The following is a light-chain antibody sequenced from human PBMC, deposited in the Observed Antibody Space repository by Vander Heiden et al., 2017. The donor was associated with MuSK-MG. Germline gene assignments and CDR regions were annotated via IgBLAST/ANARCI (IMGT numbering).Light chain of an antibody. V-gene: IGKV4-1*01. CDR1: QSVLNSFNNKNY. CDR2: WAS. Sequence: DIVMTQSPDSLAVSLGERATINCKSNQSVLNSFNNKNYLVWYQQKPGQPPKVVIYWASTRESGFPDRFSGSGSGTDFTLTITSLQAEDVAVYYCQQDYSSPLTFGGGTKVEIK. J-gene: IGKJ4*01. CDR3: QQDYSSPLT.